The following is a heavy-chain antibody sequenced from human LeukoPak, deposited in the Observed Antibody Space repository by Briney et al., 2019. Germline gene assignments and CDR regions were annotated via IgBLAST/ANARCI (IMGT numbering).Heavy chain of an antibody. D-gene: IGHD3-22*01. J-gene: IGHJ4*02. CDR2: IYQSGST. CDR1: GGSISSDNW. CDR3: ARDLVDSGGYYFDY. Sequence: PSETLSLTCAVSGGSISSDNWWTWVRQPPGKGPEWIGQIYQSGSTNYNPSLKSRVTISVDKSKNQFSLKLSSVTAADTAIYYCARDLVDSGGYYFDYWGQGTLVTVSS. V-gene: IGHV4-4*02.